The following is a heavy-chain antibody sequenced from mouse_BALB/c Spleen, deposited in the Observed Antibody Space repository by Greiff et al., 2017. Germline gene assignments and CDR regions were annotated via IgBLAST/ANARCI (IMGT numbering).Heavy chain of an antibody. CDR1: GFNIKDYY. D-gene: IGHD2-1*01. J-gene: IGHJ3*01. Sequence: VQLKESGAELVRSGASVKLSCTASGFNIKDYYMHWVKQRPEQGLEWIGWIDPENGDTEYAPKFQGKATMTADTSSNTAYLQLSSLTSEDTAVYYCNAGGNPWFAYWGQGTLVTVSA. CDR2: IDPENGDT. V-gene: IGHV14-4*02. CDR3: NAGGNPWFAY.